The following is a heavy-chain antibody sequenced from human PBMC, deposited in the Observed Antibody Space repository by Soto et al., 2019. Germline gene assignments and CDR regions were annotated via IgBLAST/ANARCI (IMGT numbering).Heavy chain of an antibody. CDR2: INHSGST. V-gene: IGHV4-34*01. CDR1: GGSFSGYY. D-gene: IGHD3-3*01. Sequence: SETLSLTCAVYGGSFSGYYWSWIRQPPGKGLEWIGEINHSGSTNYNPSLKSRVTISVDTSKNQFSLKLSSVTAADTAVYYCARRANYDFWSGYYTPFYFDYWGQGTLVTVSS. J-gene: IGHJ4*02. CDR3: ARRANYDFWSGYYTPFYFDY.